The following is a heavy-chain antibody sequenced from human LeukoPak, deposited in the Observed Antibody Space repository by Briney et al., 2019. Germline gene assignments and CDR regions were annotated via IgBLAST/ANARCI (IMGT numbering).Heavy chain of an antibody. D-gene: IGHD4-17*01. J-gene: IGHJ3*01. Sequence: GGSLRLSCAASGFTFSSYGMSWVRQAPGQGLEWFSGISGSGRSTHYADSVKGRFTISRDNSKNTLFVQMNSLRAEDTAVYYSASQDDYGDYRGAFDVWGQGTMVTVSS. CDR2: ISGSGRST. CDR1: GFTFSSYG. CDR3: ASQDDYGDYRGAFDV. V-gene: IGHV3-23*01.